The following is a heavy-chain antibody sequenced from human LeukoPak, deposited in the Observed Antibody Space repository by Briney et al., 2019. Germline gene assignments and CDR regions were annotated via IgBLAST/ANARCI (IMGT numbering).Heavy chain of an antibody. V-gene: IGHV4-59*01. CDR2: IYYSGST. J-gene: IGHJ6*02. Sequence: SETLSLTCTVSGGSISSYYWSWIRQPPGKGLEWIGYIYYSGSTNYNPSLKSRVTISVDTSKNQFSLKLSSVTAADTAVYYCARDRWFGELAYYYGMDVWGQGTTVTVSS. CDR3: ARDRWFGELAYYYGMDV. CDR1: GGSISSYY. D-gene: IGHD3-10*01.